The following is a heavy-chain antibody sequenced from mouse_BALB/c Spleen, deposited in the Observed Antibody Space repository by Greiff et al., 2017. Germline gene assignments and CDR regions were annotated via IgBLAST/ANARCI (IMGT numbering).Heavy chain of an antibody. CDR3: ARGGITTGGFAY. Sequence: ESGPGLVKPSQSLSLTCSVTGYSITSGYYWNWIRQFPGNKLEWMGYISYDGSNNYNPSLKNRISITRDTSKNQFFLKLNSVTTEDTATYYCARGGITTGGFAYWGQGTLVTVSA. CDR1: GYSITSGYY. D-gene: IGHD2-4*01. J-gene: IGHJ3*01. CDR2: ISYDGSN. V-gene: IGHV3-6*02.